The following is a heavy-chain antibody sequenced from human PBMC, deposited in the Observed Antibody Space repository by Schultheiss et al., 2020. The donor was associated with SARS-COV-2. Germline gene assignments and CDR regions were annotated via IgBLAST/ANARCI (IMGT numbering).Heavy chain of an antibody. Sequence: SETLSLTCTVSGGPISSGGYYWSWIRQHPGKGLEWIGYIYYSGSTYYNPSLKSRVTISVDTSKNQFSLKLSSVTAADTAVYYCARDRGGSCVDYWGQGTLVTVSS. CDR1: GGPISSGGYY. CDR3: ARDRGGSCVDY. D-gene: IGHD2-15*01. CDR2: IYYSGST. J-gene: IGHJ4*02. V-gene: IGHV4-31*03.